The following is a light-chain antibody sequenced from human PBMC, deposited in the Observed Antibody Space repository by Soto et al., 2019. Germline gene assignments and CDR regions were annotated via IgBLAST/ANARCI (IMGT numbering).Light chain of an antibody. CDR1: QSVSSN. V-gene: IGKV3-15*01. Sequence: EIVMTQSPATLSVSPGERATLSCRASQSVSSNLAWYQQKPGQAPRLLIYGASTRATGIPARFSGSGSGTKFTFTISSLQSEDFAVYYCQQYNKWPQTFGQGTKVDIK. J-gene: IGKJ1*01. CDR3: QQYNKWPQT. CDR2: GAS.